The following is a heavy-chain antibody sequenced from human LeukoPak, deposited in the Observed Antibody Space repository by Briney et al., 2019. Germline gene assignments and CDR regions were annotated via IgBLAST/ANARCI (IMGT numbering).Heavy chain of an antibody. Sequence: GGSLRLSCAASGFTFSSYSMNWVRQAPGEGLEWVSSISSSSSYIYYADSVKGRFTISRDNAKNSLYLQMNSLRAEDTAVYYCARDRSDYDILTGYQDYWGQGTLVTVSS. D-gene: IGHD3-9*01. J-gene: IGHJ4*02. CDR3: ARDRSDYDILTGYQDY. CDR1: GFTFSSYS. CDR2: ISSSSSYI. V-gene: IGHV3-21*01.